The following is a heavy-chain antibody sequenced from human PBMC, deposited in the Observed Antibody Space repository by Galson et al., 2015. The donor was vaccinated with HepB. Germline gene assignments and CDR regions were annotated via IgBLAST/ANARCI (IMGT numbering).Heavy chain of an antibody. J-gene: IGHJ3*02. Sequence: SVKVSCKASGYIFTGYYMHWVRQAPGQGLEWMGWINPNSGGTNYAQKFQGRVTMTRDTSISTAYMELSRLRSDDTAVFYCARPLWFGELYAFDIWGQGTMVTVSS. CDR2: INPNSGGT. CDR3: ARPLWFGELYAFDI. CDR1: GYIFTGYY. D-gene: IGHD3-10*01. V-gene: IGHV1-2*02.